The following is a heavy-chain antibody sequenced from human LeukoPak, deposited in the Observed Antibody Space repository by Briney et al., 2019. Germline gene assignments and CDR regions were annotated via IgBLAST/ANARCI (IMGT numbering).Heavy chain of an antibody. D-gene: IGHD3-3*01. CDR1: GFTFSSYS. CDR3: ARDLGEEWSTYYFDY. V-gene: IGHV3-48*01. CDR2: ISSSSSTL. Sequence: GGSLRLSCAASGFTFSSYSMNWVRQAPGKGLEWVSYISSSSSTLYYADSVKGRFTISRDNAKNSPYLQMNSLRAEDTAVYYCARDLGEEWSTYYFDYWGQGTLVTVSS. J-gene: IGHJ4*02.